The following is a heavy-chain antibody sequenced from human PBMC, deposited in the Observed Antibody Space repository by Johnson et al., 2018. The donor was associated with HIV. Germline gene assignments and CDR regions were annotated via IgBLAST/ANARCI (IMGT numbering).Heavy chain of an antibody. CDR2: ILTDGPNQ. J-gene: IGHJ3*01. Sequence: QVQLVDSGGGVVLPGRSLRLSCAASRLTFCNYGMHSVRQSPGRWLECVAVILTDGPNQFFVHSVHVRFTLPRSHYKNTLYLEMYSLRVEDTAVYYCVKMYYNFWSGYSAQMDAFDVWGQGTMVTVSS. D-gene: IGHD3-3*01. CDR1: RLTFCNYG. V-gene: IGHV3-30*18. CDR3: VKMYYNFWSGYSAQMDAFDV.